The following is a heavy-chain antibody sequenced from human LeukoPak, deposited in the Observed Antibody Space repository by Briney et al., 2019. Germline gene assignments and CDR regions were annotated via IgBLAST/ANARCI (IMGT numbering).Heavy chain of an antibody. J-gene: IGHJ2*01. D-gene: IGHD1-26*01. V-gene: IGHV3-30-3*01. CDR1: GFTFSSYA. CDR2: ISYDGSNK. CDR3: AKDRTVGASYWYFDL. Sequence: PGGSLRLSCAASGFTFSSYAMDWVRQAPGKGLEWVALISYDGSNKNYADSVKGRFTISRDSSRNTLFLHMNTLRAEDTAIYYCAKDRTVGASYWYFDLWGRGTLVTVSS.